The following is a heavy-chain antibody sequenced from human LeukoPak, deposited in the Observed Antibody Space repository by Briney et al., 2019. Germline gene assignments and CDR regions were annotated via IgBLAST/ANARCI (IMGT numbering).Heavy chain of an antibody. V-gene: IGHV4-59*01. CDR1: GGSISSYY. Sequence: SETLSLTCTVSGGSISSYYWNWIRQPPGKRLEWIGYIYYSGSTNYNPSLKSRVTISVDTSKNQFSLKLSSVTAADTAVYYCARGRVGSGCWFDPWGQGTLVTVSS. D-gene: IGHD6-19*01. CDR2: IYYSGST. J-gene: IGHJ5*02. CDR3: ARGRVGSGCWFDP.